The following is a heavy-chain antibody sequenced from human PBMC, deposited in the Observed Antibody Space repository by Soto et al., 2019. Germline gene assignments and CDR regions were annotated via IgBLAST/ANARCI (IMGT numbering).Heavy chain of an antibody. V-gene: IGHV4-34*01. CDR2: INHSGST. D-gene: IGHD2-2*01. Sequence: SETLSLTCAVYGGSFSGYYWSWIRQPPGKGLEWIGEINHSGSTNYNPSLKSRVTISVDTSKNQFSLKLSSVTAADTAVCYCVRGRSYHHKPFDYWGQGTLVTGSS. CDR1: GGSFSGYY. J-gene: IGHJ4*02. CDR3: VRGRSYHHKPFDY.